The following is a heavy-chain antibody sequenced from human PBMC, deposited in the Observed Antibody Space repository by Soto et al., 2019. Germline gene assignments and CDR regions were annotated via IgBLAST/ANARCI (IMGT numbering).Heavy chain of an antibody. D-gene: IGHD5-18*01. CDR2: ILPFLGRT. Sequence: SVKVSCKASGGTLNTYTISWVRQAPGQGLEWMGSILPFLGRTNYAKKFQGRVTITADQSTSTMELSGLRSEDTALYFCARDVTAMEALYHYDTWGQGTLVTVSS. V-gene: IGHV1-69*08. CDR1: GGTLNTYT. CDR3: ARDVTAMEALYHYDT. J-gene: IGHJ5*02.